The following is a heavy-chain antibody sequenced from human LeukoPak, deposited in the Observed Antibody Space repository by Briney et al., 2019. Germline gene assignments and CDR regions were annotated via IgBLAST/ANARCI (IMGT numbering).Heavy chain of an antibody. J-gene: IGHJ4*02. CDR1: GFTFSDYY. V-gene: IGHV3-30*18. D-gene: IGHD6-19*01. CDR2: VSYDGSNK. CDR3: AKAQSSGWHYFDY. Sequence: GGSLRLSCAASGFTFSDYYMSWIRQAPGKGLEWVAVVSYDGSNKYYADSVKGRFTISRDNSKNTLYLQMNSLRAEDTAVYYCAKAQSSGWHYFDYWGQGTLVTVSS.